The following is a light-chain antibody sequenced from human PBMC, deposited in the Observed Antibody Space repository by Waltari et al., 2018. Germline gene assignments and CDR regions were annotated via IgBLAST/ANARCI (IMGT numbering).Light chain of an antibody. CDR1: QSVANY. CDR2: GAS. J-gene: IGKJ4*01. V-gene: IGKV3-11*02. Sequence: VILTQSPATLSLSPGERATLSCRASQSVANYLAWYQQKPGQAPRLLIYGASSRATGIPDRFSGTGSGREVTLTISSLEPEDFAVYFCQRYSNSPLTFGGGTKVEIK. CDR3: QRYSNSPLT.